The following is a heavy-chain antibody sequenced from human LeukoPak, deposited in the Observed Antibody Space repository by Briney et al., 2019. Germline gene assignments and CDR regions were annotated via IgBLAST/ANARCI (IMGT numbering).Heavy chain of an antibody. V-gene: IGHV1-46*01. CDR2: INPRGT. D-gene: IGHD3-22*01. CDR1: GYTFTSYS. CDR3: ARGSKYYYDSSGDSPVDY. J-gene: IGHJ4*02. Sequence: RASVKVSCKTSGYTFTSYSMHWVRQAPGQGLEWMGTINPRGTSYAQKFQGRVTVTRDTSTSTVYMELSSLRSEDTAVYYCARGSKYYYDSSGDSPVDYWGQGTLVTVSS.